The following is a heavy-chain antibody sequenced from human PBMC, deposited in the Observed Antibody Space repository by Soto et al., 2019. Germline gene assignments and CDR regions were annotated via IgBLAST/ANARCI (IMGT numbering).Heavy chain of an antibody. CDR3: AKDTREAYYYGMDV. CDR1: GFTFSTYG. Sequence: GGSLRLSCAASGFTFSTYGMHWVRQAPGKGLEWVSAISGSGGSTYYADSVKGRFTISRDNSKNTLYLQMNSLRAEDTAVYYCAKDTREAYYYGMDVWGQGTTVTVSS. V-gene: IGHV3-23*01. J-gene: IGHJ6*02. CDR2: ISGSGGST. D-gene: IGHD2-15*01.